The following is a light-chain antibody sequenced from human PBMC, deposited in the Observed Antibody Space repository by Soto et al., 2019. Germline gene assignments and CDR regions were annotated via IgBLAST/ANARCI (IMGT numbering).Light chain of an antibody. CDR1: SGHSSFI. CDR2: LEGDGSY. J-gene: IGLJ3*02. V-gene: IGLV4-60*02. CDR3: ETWDDNTWV. Sequence: QSVLTQSSSACASLGSSVKLTCTLSSGHSSFIIAWHQQQPGKAPRFLMKLEGDGSYDKGSGVPDRFSGSSSGADRYLTISNLQFEDEADYYCETWDDNTWVFGGGTKLTVL.